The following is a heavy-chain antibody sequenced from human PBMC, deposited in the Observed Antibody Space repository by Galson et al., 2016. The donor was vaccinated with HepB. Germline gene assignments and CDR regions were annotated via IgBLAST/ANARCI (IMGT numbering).Heavy chain of an antibody. CDR1: GFTFRDYG. Sequence: SLRLSCAASGFTFRDYGMHWIRQTPGKGLEWVAFIWYDGSNKLYRDSVKGRFTISRDNSKNTLYLQMNSLRAEDTAVYFCAGNYFGSGSYTVDPWGQGTLVTVSS. CDR3: AGNYFGSGSYTVDP. V-gene: IGHV3-33*01. J-gene: IGHJ5*02. CDR2: IWYDGSNK. D-gene: IGHD3-10*01.